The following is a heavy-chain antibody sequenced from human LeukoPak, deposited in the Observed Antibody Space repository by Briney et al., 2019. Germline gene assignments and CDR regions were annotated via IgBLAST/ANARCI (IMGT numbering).Heavy chain of an antibody. CDR2: VNYSGST. Sequence: PSETLSLTCVVYNGSLSGHYWSWIPQSPGKGLEWIGEVNYSGSTNYNPSLKSRVTISLDTSKNKFSLNLNFVTAADMALYYCARRRIVTAGTVYLDVWDKGTTVIVTS. CDR3: ARRRIVTAGTVYLDV. CDR1: NGSLSGHY. V-gene: IGHV4-34*01. D-gene: IGHD6-13*01. J-gene: IGHJ6*03.